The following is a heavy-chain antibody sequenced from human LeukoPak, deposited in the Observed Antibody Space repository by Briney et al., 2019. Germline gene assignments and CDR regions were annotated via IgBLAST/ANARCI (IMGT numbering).Heavy chain of an antibody. CDR2: IWYDGSNK. J-gene: IGHJ4*02. CDR3: AREGYCSSTSCYQGLDY. CDR1: GFTFSSYG. D-gene: IGHD2-2*01. V-gene: IGHV3-33*01. Sequence: GRSLRLSCAASGFTFSSYGMHWVRQAPGKGLEWVAVIWYDGSNKYYADSVKGRFTISRDNSKNTLYLQMNSLRAEDTAVYYCAREGYCSSTSCYQGLDYWGQGTLVTVSS.